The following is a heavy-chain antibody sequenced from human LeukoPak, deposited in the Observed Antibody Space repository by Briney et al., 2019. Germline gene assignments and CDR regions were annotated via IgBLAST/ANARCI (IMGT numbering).Heavy chain of an antibody. D-gene: IGHD3-9*01. CDR3: ARGGSTLHSAGGHDIEFYYYYYMDV. Sequence: SQTLSLTCTLSGDSITSGSYYWSWIRQPAGKGLEWIGRIFISGGTNYNPSLRSRVTMSLDTSKNQFSLKLYSVTAADTAVYYCARGGSTLHSAGGHDIEFYYYYYMDVWGKGTTVTISS. CDR2: IFISGGT. CDR1: GDSITSGSYY. J-gene: IGHJ6*03. V-gene: IGHV4-61*02.